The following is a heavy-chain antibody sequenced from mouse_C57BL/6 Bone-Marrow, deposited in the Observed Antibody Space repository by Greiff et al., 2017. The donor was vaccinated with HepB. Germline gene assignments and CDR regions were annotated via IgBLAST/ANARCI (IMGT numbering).Heavy chain of an antibody. D-gene: IGHD2-2*01. CDR2: IYPGSGST. J-gene: IGHJ1*03. Sequence: VQLQQSGAELVKPGASVKMSCKASGYTFTSYWITWVKQRPGQGLEWIGDIYPGSGSTNYNEKFKSKATLTVDTSSSTAYMQLSSLTSEDSAVYYCAETGYGSYWYFDVWGTGTTVTVSS. CDR3: AETGYGSYWYFDV. V-gene: IGHV1-55*01. CDR1: GYTFTSYW.